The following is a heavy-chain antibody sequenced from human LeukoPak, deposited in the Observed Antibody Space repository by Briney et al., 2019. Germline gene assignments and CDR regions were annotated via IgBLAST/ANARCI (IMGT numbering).Heavy chain of an antibody. CDR1: GFLFDDYA. J-gene: IGHJ3*01. V-gene: IGHV3-43*02. Sequence: PGGSLRLSCAASGFLFDDYAVHWVRQVPGKGLEWVSLISGDGGATYYADSMEGRFTISRNNSENSLYLQMSSLRVDDTALYYCARQTEVGAFDVWGQGTVVTVSS. CDR3: ARQTEVGAFDV. D-gene: IGHD1-26*01. CDR2: ISGDGGAT.